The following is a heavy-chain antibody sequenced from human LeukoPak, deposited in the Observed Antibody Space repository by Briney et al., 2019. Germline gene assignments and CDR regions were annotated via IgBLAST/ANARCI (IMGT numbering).Heavy chain of an antibody. Sequence: PSETLSLTCTVSGGSISSYYWSWIRQPPGKGLEWIGYIYYSGSTNYNPSLKSRVTISVDTSKNQFSLKLSSVTAADTAVYYCARQGSIAVAGMDVWGQGTTVTVSS. CDR3: ARQGSIAVAGMDV. CDR2: IYYSGST. V-gene: IGHV4-59*08. J-gene: IGHJ6*02. CDR1: GGSISSYY. D-gene: IGHD6-19*01.